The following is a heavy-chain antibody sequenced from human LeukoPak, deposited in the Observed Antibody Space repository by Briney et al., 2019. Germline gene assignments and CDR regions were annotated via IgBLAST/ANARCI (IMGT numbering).Heavy chain of an antibody. CDR2: IIPIFGTA. D-gene: IGHD7-27*01. CDR3: AGTGDREAFDI. CDR1: GYTFTGYY. V-gene: IGHV1-69*05. J-gene: IGHJ3*02. Sequence: SVKVSCKASGYTFTGYYIHWVRQAPGQGLEWMGGIIPIFGTANYAQKFQGRVTITTDESTSTAYMELSSLRSEDTAVYYCAGTGDREAFDIWGQGTMVTVSS.